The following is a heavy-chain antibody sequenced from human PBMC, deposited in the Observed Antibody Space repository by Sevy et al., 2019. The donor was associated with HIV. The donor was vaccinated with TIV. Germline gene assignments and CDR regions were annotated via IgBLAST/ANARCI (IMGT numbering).Heavy chain of an antibody. J-gene: IGHJ4*02. V-gene: IGHV3-23*01. CDR2: ISGSGGST. CDR1: GFTFSSYA. Sequence: GGSLRLSCAASGFTFSSYAMSWVRQAPGKGLEWVSAISGSGGSTYYADSVKGRLTISRDNSKNTLYRQMNSLGAEDTAVYYCAKDLVAVAGYRYFDYWGQGTLVTVSS. D-gene: IGHD6-19*01. CDR3: AKDLVAVAGYRYFDY.